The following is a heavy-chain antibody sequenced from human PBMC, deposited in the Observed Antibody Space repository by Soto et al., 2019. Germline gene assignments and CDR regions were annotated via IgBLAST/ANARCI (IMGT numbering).Heavy chain of an antibody. V-gene: IGHV4-59*01. D-gene: IGHD6-13*01. CDR3: ARLLSSYSSSWYYFDS. J-gene: IGHJ4*02. CDR1: GGFI. Sequence: PSETLSLTCTVSGGFIWGWIRQSPDKGLEWIGYIYNSGRYNYNPSLESRLTISIDTSKNLLSLRLASMTAADTAVYYCARLLSSYSSSWYYFDSWAPGTLVTVSS. CDR2: IYNSGRY.